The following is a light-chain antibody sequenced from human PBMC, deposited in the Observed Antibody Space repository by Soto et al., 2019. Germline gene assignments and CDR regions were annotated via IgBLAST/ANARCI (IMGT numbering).Light chain of an antibody. Sequence: QSALTQPASVSGSPGQSITISCTGTSSDVGDYNYVSWYQHHPGKVPKLMIYEVSNRPSGVSNRFSGSKSGNTASLTISGLQAEDEADYYCSSYTTSSTWLFGGGTKLTVL. CDR2: EVS. V-gene: IGLV2-14*01. CDR1: SSDVGDYNY. CDR3: SSYTTSSTWL. J-gene: IGLJ3*02.